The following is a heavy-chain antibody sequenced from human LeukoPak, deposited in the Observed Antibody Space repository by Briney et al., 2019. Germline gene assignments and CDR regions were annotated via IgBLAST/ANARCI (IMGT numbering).Heavy chain of an antibody. J-gene: IGHJ4*02. CDR1: GFTFSSYA. D-gene: IGHD6-19*01. Sequence: GGSLRLSCAASGFTFSSYAMSWVRQAPGKGLEWVSVIYSGGSTYYADSVKGRFTISRDNSKNTLYLQMNSLRAEDTAVYYCARGGIAVAVYWGQGTLVTVSS. CDR3: ARGGIAVAVY. V-gene: IGHV3-66*01. CDR2: IYSGGST.